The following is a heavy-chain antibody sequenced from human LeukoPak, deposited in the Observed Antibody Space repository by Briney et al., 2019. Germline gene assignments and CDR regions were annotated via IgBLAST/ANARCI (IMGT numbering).Heavy chain of an antibody. V-gene: IGHV4-39*07. CDR1: GGSISSSSYY. Sequence: TSETLSLTCTVSGGSISSSSYYWGWIRQPPGKGLEWIGEINHSGSTNYNPSLKSRVTISVDTSKNQFSLKLSSVTAADTAVYYCARGSDWFDPWGQGTLVTVSS. CDR2: INHSGST. D-gene: IGHD3-3*01. CDR3: ARGSDWFDP. J-gene: IGHJ5*02.